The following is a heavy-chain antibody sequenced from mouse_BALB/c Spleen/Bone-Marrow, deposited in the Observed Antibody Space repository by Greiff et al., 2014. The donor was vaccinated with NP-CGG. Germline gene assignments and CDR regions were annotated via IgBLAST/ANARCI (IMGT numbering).Heavy chain of an antibody. Sequence: SGGGLVQPGGSLKLSCAASGFDFSRYWMTWVRQAPGKGLEWIGEINPDSSTINHTPSLKDKFIISRDNAKNTLYLQMSKVRSEDTALYYCATNGYYGWIAYWGQGTLVTVSA. CDR3: ATNGYYGWIAY. CDR2: INPDSSTI. J-gene: IGHJ3*01. V-gene: IGHV4-1*02. D-gene: IGHD2-3*01. CDR1: GFDFSRYW.